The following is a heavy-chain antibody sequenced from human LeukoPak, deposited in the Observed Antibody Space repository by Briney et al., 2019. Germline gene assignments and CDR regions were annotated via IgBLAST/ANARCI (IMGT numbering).Heavy chain of an antibody. CDR2: INHSGST. Sequence: SETLSLTCAVYGGSFSGYYWSWIRQPPGKGLEWIGEINHSGSTNYNPSLKSRVTISVDTSKNQFSLKLSSVTAADTAVYYCARRLDQLLPDPNYDYWGQGTLVTVSS. CDR1: GGSFSGYY. D-gene: IGHD2-2*01. J-gene: IGHJ4*02. V-gene: IGHV4-34*01. CDR3: ARRLDQLLPDPNYDY.